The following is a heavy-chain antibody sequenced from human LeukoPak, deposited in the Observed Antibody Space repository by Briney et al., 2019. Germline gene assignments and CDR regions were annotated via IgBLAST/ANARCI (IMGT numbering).Heavy chain of an antibody. J-gene: IGHJ5*02. Sequence: SETLSLTCTVSGGSISSYYWSWIRQPPGKGLEWIGYIYYSGSTNYNPSLKSRVTISVDTSKNQFSLKLSSVTAADTAVYYCARKVGWFGESPNWFDPWGQGTLVTVSS. CDR1: GGSISSYY. D-gene: IGHD3-10*01. CDR3: ARKVGWFGESPNWFDP. V-gene: IGHV4-59*01. CDR2: IYYSGST.